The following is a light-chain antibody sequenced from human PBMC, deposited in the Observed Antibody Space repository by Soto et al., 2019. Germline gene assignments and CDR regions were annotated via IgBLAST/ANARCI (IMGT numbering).Light chain of an antibody. V-gene: IGLV1-51*01. CDR1: SSNIGHNY. Sequence: QAVVTQPPSVSAAPGQKVTISCSGSSSNIGHNYVCWYQHLPGTAPKLLIFDNDKRPSGIPDRFSGSKSGTSATLDITGLQAGDEADYYCGTWDSSLSVGLFGGGTKVTVL. CDR3: GTWDSSLSVGL. J-gene: IGLJ2*01. CDR2: DND.